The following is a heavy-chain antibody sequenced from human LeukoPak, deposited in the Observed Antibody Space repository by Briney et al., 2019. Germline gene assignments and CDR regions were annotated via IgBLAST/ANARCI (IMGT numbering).Heavy chain of an antibody. J-gene: IGHJ4*02. V-gene: IGHV3-7*01. CDR1: GFTFSTYW. Sequence: GGSLRLSCAASGFTFSTYWMNWVRQAPGKGLEWVANINKDGSGKYYVDSVKGRFTISRDNAKNSLYLEMNSLRVEDTAVYYCARDAITGRPVAGLDYWGQGTLVTVSS. CDR2: INKDGSGK. CDR3: ARDAITGRPVAGLDY. D-gene: IGHD6-19*01.